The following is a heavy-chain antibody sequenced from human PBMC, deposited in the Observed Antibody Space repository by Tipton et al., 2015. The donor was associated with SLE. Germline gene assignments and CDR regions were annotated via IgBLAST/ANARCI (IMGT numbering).Heavy chain of an antibody. CDR3: AREAAAPLDY. V-gene: IGHV1-2*06. Sequence: QLVQSGAEVKKPGASVKVSCKAATYSFNDYFIHWVRQAPGQGPEWMGRINPPSGGTSYAQKFQGRITMTTDTSISTAYLELSRLTSDDMAVYYCAREAAAPLDYWGQGTLVTVSS. D-gene: IGHD6-13*01. J-gene: IGHJ4*02. CDR1: TYSFNDYF. CDR2: INPPSGGT.